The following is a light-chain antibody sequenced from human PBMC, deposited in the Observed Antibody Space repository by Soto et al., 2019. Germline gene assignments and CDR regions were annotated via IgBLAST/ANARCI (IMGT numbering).Light chain of an antibody. J-gene: IGLJ2*01. Sequence: QSALTQPASVSGSPGQSITISCTGTISDVGGYNYVSWYQQYPGKAPKLMIYEVSNRPSGVSNRFSGSKSGNTASLTISGLLAEDEADYYCSSYTSSSVVFGGGTKVTVL. CDR3: SSYTSSSVV. CDR2: EVS. CDR1: ISDVGGYNY. V-gene: IGLV2-14*01.